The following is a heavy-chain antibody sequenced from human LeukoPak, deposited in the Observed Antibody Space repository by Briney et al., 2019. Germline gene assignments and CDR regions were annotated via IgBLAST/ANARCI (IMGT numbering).Heavy chain of an antibody. V-gene: IGHV3-7*01. J-gene: IGHJ4*02. Sequence: GGSLRLSCAASGFPFTCHWLSWFRQSPGRGLEWVAHINSDGSEKNYVDSVKGRFTISRDNARNSQFPQMNSLRAEDTAVYYCASGGGWVFFNWGQGTLVTVSS. CDR3: ASGGGWVFFN. CDR2: INSDGSEK. D-gene: IGHD6-19*01. CDR1: GFPFTCHW.